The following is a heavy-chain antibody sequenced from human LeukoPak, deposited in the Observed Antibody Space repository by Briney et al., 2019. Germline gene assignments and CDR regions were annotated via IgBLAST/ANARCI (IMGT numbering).Heavy chain of an antibody. Sequence: GGSLRLSCVVSGFTVSSSYMSWVRQAPGKGLEWVSIIYSGVGTYYADSVKGRFTISRDNSKNTLYLQMNSLRAEDTAVYYCARVYGDPSYYFDYWGQGTLVTASS. CDR1: GFTVSSSY. V-gene: IGHV3-53*01. CDR3: ARVYGDPSYYFDY. CDR2: IYSGVGT. J-gene: IGHJ4*02. D-gene: IGHD4-17*01.